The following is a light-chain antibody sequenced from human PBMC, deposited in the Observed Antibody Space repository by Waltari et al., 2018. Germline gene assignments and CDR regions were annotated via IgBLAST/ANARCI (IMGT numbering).Light chain of an antibody. CDR1: QSVSSN. CDR3: QQYNNWPPGVT. J-gene: IGKJ4*01. Sequence: EIVMTQSPATLSVSPGERATLSCRASQSVSSNLAWYPQKPGQAPRLLIYGASTRATCIPARFSGSGSGTEFTLTISSMQSEDFAVYYCQQYNNWPPGVTFGGGTKVEIK. CDR2: GAS. V-gene: IGKV3-15*01.